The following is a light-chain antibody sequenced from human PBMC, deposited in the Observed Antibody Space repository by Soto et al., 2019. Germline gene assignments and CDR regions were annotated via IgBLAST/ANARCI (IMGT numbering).Light chain of an antibody. Sequence: EIVLTQSPATLSLSPGERATLSCRASQTIRTYLAWYQQRPGQAPRLLIYDASNRATDIPARFSGSGSGADFTVDISRVEPEDSAGCYCQHRNNWPLTLGAGPKVEIK. CDR2: DAS. J-gene: IGKJ4*01. CDR3: QHRNNWPLT. CDR1: QTIRTY. V-gene: IGKV3-11*01.